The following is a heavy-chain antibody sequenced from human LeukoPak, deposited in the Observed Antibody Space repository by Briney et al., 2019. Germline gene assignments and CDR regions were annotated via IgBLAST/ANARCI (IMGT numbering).Heavy chain of an antibody. J-gene: IGHJ4*02. V-gene: IGHV5-51*01. CDR2: IYPGDSVD. D-gene: IGHD6-19*01. Sequence: GASLQISCKGSGYSFTSHWIGWVRQMPGEVVEWIGIIYPGDSVDRYSPSFQGQVTISADKSISTTSLRWSSLKASDTAMYYCARLETVAGQYYFDYWGQGTLVTVSS. CDR1: GYSFTSHW. CDR3: ARLETVAGQYYFDY.